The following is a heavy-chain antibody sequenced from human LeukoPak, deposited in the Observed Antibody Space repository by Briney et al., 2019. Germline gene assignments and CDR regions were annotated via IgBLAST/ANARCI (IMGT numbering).Heavy chain of an antibody. V-gene: IGHV3-30*02. CDR3: AIDWPSIAVAGSLGY. CDR1: GFTFSSYG. Sequence: GGSLRLSCAASGFTFSSYGMHWVRQAPGKGLEWVAFIRYDGSNKYYADSVKGRFTISRDNSKNTLYLQMNSLRAEDTAVYYCAIDWPSIAVAGSLGYWGQGTLVTVSS. CDR2: IRYDGSNK. J-gene: IGHJ4*02. D-gene: IGHD6-19*01.